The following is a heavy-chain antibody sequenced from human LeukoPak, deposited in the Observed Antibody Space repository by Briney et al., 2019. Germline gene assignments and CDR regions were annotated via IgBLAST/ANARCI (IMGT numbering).Heavy chain of an antibody. V-gene: IGHV1-18*01. D-gene: IGHD2-2*02. CDR2: ISAYNGNT. CDR1: GYTFTSYG. Sequence: ASVKVSCKASGYTFTSYGISWVRQAPGQGLEWMGWISAYNGNTNYAQKLQGRVTMTTDTSTSTAYMELRSLRSDDTAAYYCARDYCSSTSCYTYYYYYGMDVWGQGTTVTVSS. CDR3: ARDYCSSTSCYTYYYYYGMDV. J-gene: IGHJ6*02.